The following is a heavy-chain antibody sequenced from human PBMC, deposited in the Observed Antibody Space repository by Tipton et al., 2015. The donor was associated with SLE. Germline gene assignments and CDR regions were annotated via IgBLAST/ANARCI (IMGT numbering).Heavy chain of an antibody. CDR3: ARHVPADPALDYYYYMDV. V-gene: IGHV4-38-2*01. D-gene: IGHD2-2*01. J-gene: IGHJ6*03. CDR2: IYHSGTT. CDR1: GYSISSGYH. Sequence: PGLVKPSETLSLSCVVSGYSISSGYHWGWIRQPPGKGLEWIGSIYHSGTTYYNPSLKNRVTISVDTSKNQFSLKLSSVTAADAAVYYCARHVPADPALDYYYYMDVWGKGTTVTVSS.